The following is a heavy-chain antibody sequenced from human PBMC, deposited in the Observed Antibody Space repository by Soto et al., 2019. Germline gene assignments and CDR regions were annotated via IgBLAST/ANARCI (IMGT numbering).Heavy chain of an antibody. J-gene: IGHJ4*02. V-gene: IGHV3-21*01. Sequence: GGSLRLSCAASGFTFSSYSMNWVRQAPGKGLEWVSSISSSSSYIYYADSVKGRFTISRDNAKNSLYLQMNSLRAEDTAVYYCARDLELVQLFDYWGQGTLVTVSS. D-gene: IGHD6-6*01. CDR3: ARDLELVQLFDY. CDR1: GFTFSSYS. CDR2: ISSSSSYI.